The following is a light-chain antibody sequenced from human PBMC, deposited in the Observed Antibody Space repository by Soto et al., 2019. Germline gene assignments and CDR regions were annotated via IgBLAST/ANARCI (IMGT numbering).Light chain of an antibody. Sequence: QSALTQPASVSGSPGQSITISCTGTSSDVGGYKFVSWYQHHPGKAPQLIIYDVTNRPSGVSDRFSGSKSGNTASLTISGLQAEDEADYYCGAYTSTTTVVLFGGGTKLTVL. J-gene: IGLJ2*01. V-gene: IGLV2-14*03. CDR1: SSDVGGYKF. CDR3: GAYTSTTTVVL. CDR2: DVT.